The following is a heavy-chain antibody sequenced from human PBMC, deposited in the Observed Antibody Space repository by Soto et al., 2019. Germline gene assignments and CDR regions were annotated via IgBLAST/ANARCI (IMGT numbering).Heavy chain of an antibody. CDR1: GGSFSGYY. V-gene: IGHV4-34*01. D-gene: IGHD3-9*01. Sequence: LSLTCAVYGGSFSGYYWSWIRQPPGKGLEWIGEINHSGSTNYNPSLKSRVTISVDTSKNQFSLKLSSVTAADTAVYYCARAYYDILTGYYSYYYYGMDGWGQGTTVTVSS. CDR3: ARAYYDILTGYYSYYYYGMDG. CDR2: INHSGST. J-gene: IGHJ6*02.